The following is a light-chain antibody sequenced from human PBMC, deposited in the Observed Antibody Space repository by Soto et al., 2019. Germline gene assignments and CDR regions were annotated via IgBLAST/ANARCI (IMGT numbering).Light chain of an antibody. CDR1: QSVSSSY. Sequence: EIVLTQSPGTLSLSPGERATLSCRASQSVSSSYLAWYQQKPGQAPRLLIYGASSRATGIPDRFSGSGSGTDFTLPISRLEPEDFAVYDCQQYGSSSSTVGQVTKLEIK. V-gene: IGKV3-20*01. CDR2: GAS. CDR3: QQYGSSSST. J-gene: IGKJ2*01.